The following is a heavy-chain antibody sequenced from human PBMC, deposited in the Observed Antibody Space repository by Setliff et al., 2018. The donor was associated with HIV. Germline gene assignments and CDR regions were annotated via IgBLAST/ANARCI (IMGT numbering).Heavy chain of an antibody. J-gene: IGHJ5*02. CDR1: GGSISGHY. CDR2: IYSSGST. CDR3: ARHSGVASPNWFDP. V-gene: IGHV4-4*09. Sequence: SETLSLTCTVSGGSISGHYWSWIRQPPGRGLEWIGYIYSSGSTNFNPPLQGRVTISVDTSKNQFSLKLSSVTAADTAVYYCARHSGVASPNWFDPWGQGTLVTVSS. D-gene: IGHD3-10*01.